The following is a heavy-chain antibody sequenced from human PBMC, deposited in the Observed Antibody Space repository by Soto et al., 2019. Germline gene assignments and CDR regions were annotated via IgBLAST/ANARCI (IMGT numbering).Heavy chain of an antibody. CDR1: GFNFSNYG. D-gene: IGHD1-26*01. CDR2: ISYGGSKK. J-gene: IGHJ4*02. V-gene: IGHV3-30*18. CDR3: AKNSAGAHFDY. Sequence: PGGSLRLSCVASGFNFSNYGMHWVRQAPGKGLEWLTVISYGGSKKYYADSVKGRFTISRDNSKNTLFLQMNSLRPEDTALYYCAKNSAGAHFDYWGQGTLVTVSS.